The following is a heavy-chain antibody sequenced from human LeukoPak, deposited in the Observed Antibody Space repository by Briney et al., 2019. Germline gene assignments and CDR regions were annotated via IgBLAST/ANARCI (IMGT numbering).Heavy chain of an antibody. CDR1: GYTFTGYY. CDR2: INPNSGGT. Sequence: ASVKVSCKASGYTFTGYYMHWVRQTPGQGLEWMGRINPNSGGTNYAQKFQGRVTMTRDTSISTAYMELSRLRSDDTAVYYCAALEYCSGGSCYYWGQGTLVTVSS. CDR3: AALEYCSGGSCYY. V-gene: IGHV1-2*06. D-gene: IGHD2-15*01. J-gene: IGHJ4*02.